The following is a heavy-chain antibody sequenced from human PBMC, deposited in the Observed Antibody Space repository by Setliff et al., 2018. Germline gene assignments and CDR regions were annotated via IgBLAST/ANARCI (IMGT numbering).Heavy chain of an antibody. Sequence: LRLSCAASGFTFSSYWMHWVRQAPGKGLVWVSRINSDGSSTSYADSVKGRFTISRDNAKNTLYLQMNSLRAEDTAVYYCARVDLWFGELLSPYYYYVMDVWGQGTTVTVSS. CDR3: ARVDLWFGELLSPYYYYVMDV. CDR1: GFTFSSYW. CDR2: INSDGSST. V-gene: IGHV3-74*01. J-gene: IGHJ6*02. D-gene: IGHD3-10*01.